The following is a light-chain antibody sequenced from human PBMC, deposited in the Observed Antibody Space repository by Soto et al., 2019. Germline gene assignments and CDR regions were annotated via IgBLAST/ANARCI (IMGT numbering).Light chain of an antibody. J-gene: IGKJ3*01. CDR2: DAS. CDR3: LQRNTWPFT. CDR1: QSVSSY. V-gene: IGKV3-11*01. Sequence: EIVLTQSPATLSLSPGERATLSCRASQSVSSYLAWYQQKPGQAPRLLIYDASNRATGIPARFSGSGSGTDFTLTISSLEPEDFAVYYCLQRNTWPFTFGPGTKVDIK.